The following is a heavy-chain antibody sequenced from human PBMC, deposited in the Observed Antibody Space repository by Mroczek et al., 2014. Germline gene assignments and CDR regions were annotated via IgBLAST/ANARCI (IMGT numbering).Heavy chain of an antibody. J-gene: IGHJ3*02. D-gene: IGHD5-18*01. CDR3: ATDGYNYGSDTFDI. Sequence: QVQLQESGPGLVKPSETLSLTCTVSGASISDYYWTWIRQPPGKGLEWIAFTHYSGSTKYNPSLKSRVTISVDTSKNQFSLNLSSVIAADTAVYYCATDGYNYGSDTFDIWGQGTMVTVSS. CDR2: THYSGST. V-gene: IGHV4-59*01. CDR1: GASISDYY.